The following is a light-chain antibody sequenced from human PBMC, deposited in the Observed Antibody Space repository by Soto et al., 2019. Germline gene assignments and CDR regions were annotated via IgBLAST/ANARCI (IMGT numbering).Light chain of an antibody. J-gene: IGKJ4*01. CDR3: QQYDDLPLT. V-gene: IGKV1-33*01. Sequence: DIQMTQSPSSLSASGRDRVTITCQASQNINNYLNWYQQKPGQAPRLLIYDASNLERGVSSRFSGSGFGTHFTFTISSLQPEDVATYYCQQYDDLPLTFGGGTRVEI. CDR2: DAS. CDR1: QNINNY.